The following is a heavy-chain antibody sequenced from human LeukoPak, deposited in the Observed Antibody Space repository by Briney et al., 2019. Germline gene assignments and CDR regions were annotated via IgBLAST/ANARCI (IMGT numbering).Heavy chain of an antibody. CDR1: GGSISSSSYY. Sequence: SETLSLTCTVSGGSISSSSYYWGWIRQPPGKGLEWIGSIYYSGGTYYNPSLKSRVTISVDTSKNQFSLKLSSVTAADTAVYYCARVSIAAADYWGQGTLVTVSS. D-gene: IGHD6-13*01. V-gene: IGHV4-39*07. CDR3: ARVSIAAADY. CDR2: IYYSGGT. J-gene: IGHJ4*02.